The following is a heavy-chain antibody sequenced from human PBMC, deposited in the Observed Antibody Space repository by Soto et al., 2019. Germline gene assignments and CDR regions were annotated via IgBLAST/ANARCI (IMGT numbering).Heavy chain of an antibody. J-gene: IGHJ6*02. V-gene: IGHV1-69*02. CDR3: ARFGLRSYGMDV. D-gene: IGHD2-21*02. CDR1: GGTFSSYT. Sequence: QVQLVQSGAEVKKPGSSVKVSCKASGGTFSSYTISWVRQAPGQGLEWMGRIIPILGIANYAQKFQGRVTITADKSTSTAYMELSSLRSEDTAVYYCARFGLRSYGMDVWGQGTTVTVSS. CDR2: IIPILGIA.